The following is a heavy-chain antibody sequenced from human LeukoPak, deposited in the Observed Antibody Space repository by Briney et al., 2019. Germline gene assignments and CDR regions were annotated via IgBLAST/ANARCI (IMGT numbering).Heavy chain of an antibody. CDR2: IYYTGTT. CDR1: GGSISSSY. V-gene: IGHV4-59*08. J-gene: IGHJ4*02. Sequence: SETLSLTCTVSGGSISSSYWSWIRQPPGKGLEWIGYIYYTGTTNYNPSLKSRVTISVDTSKNQFSLKLSSVTAADTAVYYCARLKGYSSGWYPSYYLDYWGQGTLVTVPS. CDR3: ARLKGYSSGWYPSYYLDY. D-gene: IGHD6-19*01.